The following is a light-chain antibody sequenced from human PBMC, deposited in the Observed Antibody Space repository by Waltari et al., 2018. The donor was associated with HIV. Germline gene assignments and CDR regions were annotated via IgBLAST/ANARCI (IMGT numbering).Light chain of an antibody. J-gene: IGLJ1*01. V-gene: IGLV3-21*04. CDR1: NIGSKS. CDR2: YDG. CDR3: QVSDSSSDQYV. Sequence: SYALTQPPSVSVAPGQTARLTCGGDNIGSKSVPRYQQKPGQAPVVGIYYDGHRPSGFPGRFSGSNAGNTATLTISRVEAGDEADYYCQVSDSSSDQYVFGTGTQVTVL.